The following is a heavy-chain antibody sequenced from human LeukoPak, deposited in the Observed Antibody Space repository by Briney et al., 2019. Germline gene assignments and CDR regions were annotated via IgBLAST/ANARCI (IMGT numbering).Heavy chain of an antibody. V-gene: IGHV3-21*01. CDR3: ARDRGTVTTKYFDY. Sequence: PGGSLRLSCAASGFTFSSYSMNWVRQAPGKGLEWVSSISSSSSYIYYADSVKGRFTISRDNAKNSLYLQMNSLSAEDTAVYYCARDRGTVTTKYFDYWGQGTLVTVSS. D-gene: IGHD4-17*01. CDR2: ISSSSSYI. J-gene: IGHJ4*02. CDR1: GFTFSSYS.